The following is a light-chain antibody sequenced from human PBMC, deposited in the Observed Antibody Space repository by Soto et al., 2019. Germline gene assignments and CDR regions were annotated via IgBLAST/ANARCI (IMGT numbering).Light chain of an antibody. CDR2: AAS. CDR3: QQSYSTPPIT. J-gene: IGKJ5*01. V-gene: IGKV1-39*01. Sequence: DIQLTQSPFSLSAPVGDRVTITCRASQSISSYLNWYQQKPGKAPKLLLYAASSLQSGVPSRFSGSGSGTDFTLTISSLQPEDFANYYCQQSYSTPPITFGQGTRLEIK. CDR1: QSISSY.